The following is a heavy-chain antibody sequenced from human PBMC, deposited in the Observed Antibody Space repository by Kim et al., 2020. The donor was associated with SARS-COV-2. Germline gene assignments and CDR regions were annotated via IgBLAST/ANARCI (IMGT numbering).Heavy chain of an antibody. CDR2: LINRLRTP. J-gene: IGHJ6*02. CDR3: GRVSRKTVSTFYYFAMDV. D-gene: IGHD3-3*01. Sequence: SVKVSCKASGGTFNSYAISWVRQAPGQGLEWMGGLINRLRTPYYAQKFQGRVTITADESTNTAYMELTSLRSGDTAVYYCGRVSRKTVSTFYYFAMDVWGQGTTVTVSS. CDR1: GGTFNSYA. V-gene: IGHV1-69*13.